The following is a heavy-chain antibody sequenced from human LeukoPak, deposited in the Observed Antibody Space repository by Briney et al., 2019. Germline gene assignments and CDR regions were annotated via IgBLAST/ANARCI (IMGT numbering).Heavy chain of an antibody. V-gene: IGHV3-23*01. J-gene: IGHJ6*02. Sequence: GGSLRLSCAASGFTFSSYSMNWVRQAPGKGLEWVSGISGSGGSTYYADSVKGRFTISRDNSKNTLYLQMNSLRAEDTALYYCAKDISPLYYYYGMDVWGQGTTVTVSS. CDR1: GFTFSSYS. CDR2: ISGSGGST. CDR3: AKDISPLYYYYGMDV.